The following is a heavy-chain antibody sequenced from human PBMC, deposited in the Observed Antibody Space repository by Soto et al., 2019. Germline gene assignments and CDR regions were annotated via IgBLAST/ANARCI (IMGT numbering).Heavy chain of an antibody. J-gene: IGHJ4*02. CDR1: GFSFSDHY. CDR2: IRNKANSYTT. CDR3: ARTIMYSAPHYFDY. Sequence: EVQLVESGGGLVQPGGSLRFSCAASGFSFSDHYMEWVRQAPGKGLEWVGRIRNKANSYTTQYAAAVRGRFTLSRDDSKNSLFLQMNSLKTEDTAIYYCARTIMYSAPHYFDYSGQGTLVTVSS. V-gene: IGHV3-72*01. D-gene: IGHD1-26*01.